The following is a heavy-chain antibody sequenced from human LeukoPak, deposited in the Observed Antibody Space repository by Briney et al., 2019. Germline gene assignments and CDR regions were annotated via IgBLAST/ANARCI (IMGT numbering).Heavy chain of an antibody. CDR3: ARDRASGWYRGDYDY. D-gene: IGHD6-19*01. Sequence: GGSLRLSCAASGFTHDDYGMSWVRQAPGKGLEWVSGIGWSGSSTGYADSVKGRFTISIDNAKNSLYLQLNSLRAEDTAFYYCARDRASGWYRGDYDYWGQGTLVTVSS. V-gene: IGHV3-20*04. CDR2: IGWSGSST. J-gene: IGHJ4*02. CDR1: GFTHDDYG.